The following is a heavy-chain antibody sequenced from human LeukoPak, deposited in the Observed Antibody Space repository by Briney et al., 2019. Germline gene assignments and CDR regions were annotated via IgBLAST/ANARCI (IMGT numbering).Heavy chain of an antibody. CDR2: TSGSSSNI. J-gene: IGHJ4*02. CDR3: ARPLGYCTSGSCFPDY. CDR1: GFTFSSYS. D-gene: IGHD2-15*01. Sequence: GGSLRLSCAASGFTFSSYSMNWVRQAPGKGLEWVSSTSGSSSNIYYADSVKGRFTISRDNAKNSLYLQMNSLRAEDTAVYYCARPLGYCTSGSCFPDYWGQGTLVTVSS. V-gene: IGHV3-21*01.